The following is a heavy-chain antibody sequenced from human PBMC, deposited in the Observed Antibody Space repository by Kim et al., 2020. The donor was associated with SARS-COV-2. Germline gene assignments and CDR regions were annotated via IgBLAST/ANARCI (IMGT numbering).Heavy chain of an antibody. V-gene: IGHV1-46*01. J-gene: IGHJ4*02. Sequence: ASVKVSCKASGYTFTSYYMHWVRQAPGQGLEWMGIINPSGGSTSYAQKFQGRVTMTRDTSTSTVYMELSSLRSEDTAVYYCARVAQPYCGGDCYWEGFDYWGQGTLVTVSS. CDR3: ARVAQPYCGGDCYWEGFDY. CDR2: INPSGGST. D-gene: IGHD2-21*02. CDR1: GYTFTSYY.